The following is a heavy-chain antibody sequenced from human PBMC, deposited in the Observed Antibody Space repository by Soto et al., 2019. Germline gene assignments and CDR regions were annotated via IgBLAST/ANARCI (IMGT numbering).Heavy chain of an antibody. CDR2: VNPSGGHT. D-gene: IGHD2-21*02. CDR1: GDTFTDYY. J-gene: IGHJ4*02. Sequence: QVQLMQSGAEVKKPGASVKVSCKASGDTFTDYYIHWVRQAPGQGLEWMGTVNPSGGHTTYAQHFLGRVTMTRYPSTRTLYMELTSLTSDDAAVYYCARGGHVVVVTAALDYWGQGTLVTVSS. V-gene: IGHV1-46*01. CDR3: ARGGHVVVVTAALDY.